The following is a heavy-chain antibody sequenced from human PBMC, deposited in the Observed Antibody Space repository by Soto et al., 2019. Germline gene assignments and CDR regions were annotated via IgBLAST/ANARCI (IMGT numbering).Heavy chain of an antibody. J-gene: IGHJ5*02. CDR2: ISSSSSYI. CDR1: GFTFSSYS. V-gene: IGHV3-21*01. Sequence: GGSLRLSCAASGFTFSSYSMNWVRQAPGKGLEWVSSISSSSSYIYYADSVKGRFTISRDNAKNSLYLQMNSLRAEDTAVYYCARSPRGTRNWFDPWGQVTLVTVSS. D-gene: IGHD1-26*01. CDR3: ARSPRGTRNWFDP.